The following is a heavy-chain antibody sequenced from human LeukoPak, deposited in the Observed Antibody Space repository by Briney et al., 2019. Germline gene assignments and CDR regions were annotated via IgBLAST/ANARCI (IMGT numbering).Heavy chain of an antibody. CDR3: ARRRKFRFREASGGFDY. V-gene: IGHV4-59*08. CDR1: GGSISSYY. Sequence: SETLSLTCTVSGGSISSYYWSWIRQPPGKGLEWIGYIYYSGSTNYNPSLKSRVTISVDTSKNQFSLKLSSVTAADTAVYYCARRRKFRFREASGGFDYWGQGTLVTVSS. D-gene: IGHD5-24*01. J-gene: IGHJ4*02. CDR2: IYYSGST.